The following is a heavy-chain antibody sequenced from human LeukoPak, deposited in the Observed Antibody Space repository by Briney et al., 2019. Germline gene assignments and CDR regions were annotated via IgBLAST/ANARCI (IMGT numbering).Heavy chain of an antibody. D-gene: IGHD5-18*01. CDR3: AKDLLAMVGYMDV. CDR2: ISGSGGST. V-gene: IGHV3-23*01. J-gene: IGHJ6*03. CDR1: GFTFSSYG. Sequence: GGSLRLSCAASGFTFSSYGMSWVRQAPGKGLEWLSSISGSGGSTYYVDSVKGRFTISRDNSKNTLYLQMNSLRAEDTAVYYCAKDLLAMVGYMDVWGKGTTVTVSS.